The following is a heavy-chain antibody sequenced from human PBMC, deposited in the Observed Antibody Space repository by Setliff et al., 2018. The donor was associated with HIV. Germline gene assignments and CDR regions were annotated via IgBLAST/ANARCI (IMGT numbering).Heavy chain of an antibody. V-gene: IGHV4-34*01. CDR3: ARGNYNFWSGP. CDR1: GGSFSGHY. CDR2: ISHSGST. J-gene: IGHJ5*02. Sequence: PSETLSLTCAVYGGSFSGHYWSWIRQPPGKGLEWIGEISHSGSTNYNPSLKSRVTISVDTSKNQFSLKLSSVTAADTAVYYCARGNYNFWSGPWGQGTLVTVS. D-gene: IGHD3-3*01.